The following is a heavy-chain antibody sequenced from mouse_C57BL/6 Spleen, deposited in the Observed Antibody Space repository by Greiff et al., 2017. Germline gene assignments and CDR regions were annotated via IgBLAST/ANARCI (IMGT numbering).Heavy chain of an antibody. CDR2: IRLKSDNYAT. V-gene: IGHV6-3*01. Sequence: EVKLVESGGGLVQPGGSMKLSCVASGFTFSNYWMNWVRQSPEKGLEWVAQIRLKSDNYATNYAESVKGRFTISRDDSKSSVYLQMNNLMAEDTGIYYCTAYYSNYEYFDVWGTGTTVTVSS. CDR3: TAYYSNYEYFDV. CDR1: GFTFSNYW. D-gene: IGHD2-5*01. J-gene: IGHJ1*03.